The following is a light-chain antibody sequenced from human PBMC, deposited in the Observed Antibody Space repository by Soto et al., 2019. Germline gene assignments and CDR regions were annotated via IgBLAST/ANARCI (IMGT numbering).Light chain of an antibody. J-gene: IGKJ4*01. V-gene: IGKV3-20*01. CDR3: QQYGNSPLT. CDR1: QSVSSY. Sequence: EIVLTQSPGPLSLSPGERATLSCRASQSVSSYLAWYQQKPGQAPRLLIYGASSRATGIPYRFSGSGSGTDFTLTISSLEPEDFALYYCQQYGNSPLTFGGGTKVDIK. CDR2: GAS.